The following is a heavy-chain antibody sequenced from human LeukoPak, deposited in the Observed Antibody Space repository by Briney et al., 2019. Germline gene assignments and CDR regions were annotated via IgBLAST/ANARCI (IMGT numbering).Heavy chain of an antibody. V-gene: IGHV4-30-2*01. Sequence: SETLSLTCAVSGGSISSGGYSRSWIRQPPGKGLEWIGYIYHSGSTYYNPSLKSRVTISVDRSKNQFSLKLSSVTAADTAVYYCASSKVYYDSWSGYYLISYFDYWGQGTLVTVSS. CDR1: GGSISSGGYS. CDR3: ASSKVYYDSWSGYYLISYFDY. J-gene: IGHJ4*02. CDR2: IYHSGST. D-gene: IGHD3-3*01.